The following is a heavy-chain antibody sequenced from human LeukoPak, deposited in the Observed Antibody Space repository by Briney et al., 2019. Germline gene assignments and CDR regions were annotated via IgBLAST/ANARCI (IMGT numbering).Heavy chain of an antibody. CDR2: INTDGRTT. CDR3: TSLGGLDY. Sequence: GGSLRLSCAAWGFTFTTLGMNWVRQAPGEGRVWGSLINTDGRTTTYAGSVKGRFTLSRDKAKHTLYLQLNSLRAEDTAVYSCTSLGGLDYWGPGTMVNVSS. CDR1: GFTFTTLG. J-gene: IGHJ4*02. V-gene: IGHV3-74*01. D-gene: IGHD1-26*01.